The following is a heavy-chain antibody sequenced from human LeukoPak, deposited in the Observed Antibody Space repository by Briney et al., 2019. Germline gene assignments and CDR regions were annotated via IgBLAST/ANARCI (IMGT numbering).Heavy chain of an antibody. CDR2: ISYDGSNK. D-gene: IGHD2-2*01. V-gene: IGHV3-30*18. Sequence: GRSLRLSCAASGFTFSSYGMHWVRQAPGKGLEWVAVISYDGSNKYYADSVKGRFTISRDNSKNTLYLQMNSLRAEDTAVYYCAKEEAYCSSTSCYGTWFDPWGQGTLVTVSS. CDR3: AKEEAYCSSTSCYGTWFDP. J-gene: IGHJ5*02. CDR1: GFTFSSYG.